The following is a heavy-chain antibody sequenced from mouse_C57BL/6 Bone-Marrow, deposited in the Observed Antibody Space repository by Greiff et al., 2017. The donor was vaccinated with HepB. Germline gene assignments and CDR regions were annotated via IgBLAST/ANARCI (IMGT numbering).Heavy chain of an antibody. CDR3: ARQDYYGSRAFAY. CDR2: ISSGGSYT. CDR1: GFTFSSYG. D-gene: IGHD1-1*01. Sequence: EVQRVESGGDLVKPGGSLKLSCAASGFTFSSYGMSWVRQTPDKRLEWVATISSGGSYTYYPDSVKGRFTISRDNAKNTLYLQMSSLKSEDTAMYYCARQDYYGSRAFAYWGQGTLVTVSA. J-gene: IGHJ3*01. V-gene: IGHV5-6*01.